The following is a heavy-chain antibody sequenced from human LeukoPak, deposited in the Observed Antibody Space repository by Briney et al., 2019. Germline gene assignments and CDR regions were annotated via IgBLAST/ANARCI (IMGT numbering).Heavy chain of an antibody. V-gene: IGHV1-69*01. D-gene: IGHD6-19*01. CDR1: GGSFSSYA. Sequence: SVKVSCKASGGSFSSYAISWVRQAPGQGLEWMGGIIPIFGTAKYAQKFQGRVTITADESTSTAYMELSSLRSEDTAVYYCARDEDSSGWYSHDAFDIWGQGTMVTVSS. J-gene: IGHJ3*02. CDR2: IIPIFGTA. CDR3: ARDEDSSGWYSHDAFDI.